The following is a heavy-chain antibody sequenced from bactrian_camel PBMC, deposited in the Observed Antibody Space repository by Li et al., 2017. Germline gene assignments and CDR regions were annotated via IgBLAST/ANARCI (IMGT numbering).Heavy chain of an antibody. D-gene: IGHD3*01. Sequence: VQLVESGGGSVQPGGSLRLSCAASGFTFSSYDMSWVRQASGKGLEWVSSMNSGRGSTYYADSVKGRFTVSRDNAENTLYLQLNSLKTEDTATYYCAASAPLLLASVPCVNSYEYNYWGQGTQVTVS. J-gene: IGHJ4*01. CDR3: AASAPLLLASVPCVNSYEYNY. CDR2: MNSGRGST. V-gene: IGHV3S40*01. CDR1: GFTFSSYD.